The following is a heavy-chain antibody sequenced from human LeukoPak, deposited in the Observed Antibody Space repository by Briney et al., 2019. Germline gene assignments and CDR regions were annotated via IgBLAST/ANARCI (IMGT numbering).Heavy chain of an antibody. J-gene: IGHJ4*02. CDR3: AKPFPGYSSSFDY. D-gene: IGHD6-13*01. Sequence: GGSLRLSCAASGFTFSSYAMNWVRQAPGQGLEWVSGISGSGGTTYYADSVKGRLTISRDNSKNTLYLQMNSLRAEDTAVYYCAKPFPGYSSSFDYWGQGTLVTVSS. CDR2: ISGSGGTT. CDR1: GFTFSSYA. V-gene: IGHV3-23*01.